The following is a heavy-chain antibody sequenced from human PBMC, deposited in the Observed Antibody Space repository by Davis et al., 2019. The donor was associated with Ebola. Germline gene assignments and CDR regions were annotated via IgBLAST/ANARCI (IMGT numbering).Heavy chain of an antibody. D-gene: IGHD2-2*01. J-gene: IGHJ4*02. CDR2: ISAYNGNT. V-gene: IGHV1-18*01. CDR3: ARDQSFDIGNPSKINIVVVPAAFDY. Sequence: ASVKVSCKASGYTFTSYGISWVRQAPGQGLEWMGWISAYNGNTNYAQKLQGRVTMTTDTSTSTAYMELRSLRSDDTAVYYCARDQSFDIGNPSKINIVVVPAAFDYWGQGTLVTVSS. CDR1: GYTFTSYG.